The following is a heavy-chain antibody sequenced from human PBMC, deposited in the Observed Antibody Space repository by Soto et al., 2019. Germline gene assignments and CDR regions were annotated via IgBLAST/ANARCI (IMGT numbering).Heavy chain of an antibody. CDR3: VKARVRIVGASSFAY. CDR1: GFTFSNYG. D-gene: IGHD1-26*01. CDR2: ISDDGDKR. V-gene: IGHV3-30*18. Sequence: QVQLVQSGGGVVQPGGSLRLSCVGSGFTFSNYGMHWVRQPPGKGLEWVALISDDGDKRYYADSVRGRLIISRDNSKDTLYLHMNSLGPDDAAVYFCVKARVRIVGASSFAYWGQGTPVTVSS. J-gene: IGHJ4*02.